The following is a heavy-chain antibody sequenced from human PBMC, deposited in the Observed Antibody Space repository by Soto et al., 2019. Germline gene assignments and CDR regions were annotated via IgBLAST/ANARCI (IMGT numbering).Heavy chain of an antibody. D-gene: IGHD5-12*01. CDR1: GFTFSSYA. J-gene: IGHJ6*02. CDR2: ISGSGGST. V-gene: IGHV3-23*01. CDR3: AKDHSVYSGYDYYYGMDV. Sequence: PGGSLRLSCSASGFTFSSYAMSWVRQAPGKGLEWVSAISGSGGSTHYADSVKGRFTISRDNSKNTLYLQMNSLRAEDTAVYYCAKDHSVYSGYDYYYGMDVWGQGTTVTVS.